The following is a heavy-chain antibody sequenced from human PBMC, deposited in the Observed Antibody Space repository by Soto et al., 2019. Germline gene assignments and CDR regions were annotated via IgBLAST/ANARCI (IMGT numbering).Heavy chain of an antibody. CDR1: RFNFSDYS. V-gene: IGHV3-21*01. J-gene: IGHJ4*02. Sequence: PGGSLRLSCAASRFNFSDYSMNWVRQAPGKGLEWVSSISPRSAYIHYADAVKGRFIISRDDGKNALILQMNSLRAEDTAVYYCATLIKTYYDDSSGYSQDYWGQGTLVTVSS. CDR3: ATLIKTYYDDSSGYSQDY. CDR2: ISPRSAYI. D-gene: IGHD3-22*01.